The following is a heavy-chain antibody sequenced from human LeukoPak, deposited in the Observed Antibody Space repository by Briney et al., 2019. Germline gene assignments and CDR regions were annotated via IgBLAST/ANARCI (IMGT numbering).Heavy chain of an antibody. D-gene: IGHD5-18*01. V-gene: IGHV1-69*13. J-gene: IGHJ4*02. Sequence: SVKVSCKASGGIFSSYAISWVRQAPGQGLEWMGGIIPIFGTANYAQKFQGRVTITADESTSTAYMELSSLRSEDTAVYYCARDGYSYGQYYFDYWGQGTLVTVSS. CDR3: ARDGYSYGQYYFDY. CDR1: GGIFSSYA. CDR2: IIPIFGTA.